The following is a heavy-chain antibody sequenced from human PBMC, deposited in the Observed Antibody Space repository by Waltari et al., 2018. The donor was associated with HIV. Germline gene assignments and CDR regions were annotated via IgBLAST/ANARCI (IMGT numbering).Heavy chain of an antibody. CDR2: ISHDGNSH. V-gene: IGHV3-30*03. CDR1: GFLFRNYG. Sequence: QVQLMQSGGGVVQPGGYLRLSCTASGFLFRNYGIPWSRQAPGMGLDWVALISHDGNSHFYADSVKGRFTVSRDNSKDTVYLQMNSLTTDDTAVYYCATYCGGDCYFGEVSFDVWGQGTMVIVS. D-gene: IGHD2-21*02. CDR3: ATYCGGDCYFGEVSFDV. J-gene: IGHJ3*01.